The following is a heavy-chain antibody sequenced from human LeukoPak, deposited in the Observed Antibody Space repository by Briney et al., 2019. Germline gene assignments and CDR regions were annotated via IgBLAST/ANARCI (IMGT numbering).Heavy chain of an antibody. Sequence: SQTLSLTCAISGDSVSSNSAAWNWIRQSPSRGLEWLGRTYYRSKWYNDYAVSVKSRITINPDTSKNQFSLQLNSVTPEDTAAYYCARDPSSSGRYYYYGMDVWGQGTTVTVSS. CDR2: TYYRSKWYN. D-gene: IGHD6-6*01. V-gene: IGHV6-1*01. CDR3: ARDPSSSGRYYYYGMDV. J-gene: IGHJ6*02. CDR1: GDSVSSNSAA.